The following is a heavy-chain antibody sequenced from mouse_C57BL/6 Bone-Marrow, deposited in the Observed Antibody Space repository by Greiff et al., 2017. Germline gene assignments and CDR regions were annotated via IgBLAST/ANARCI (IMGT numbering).Heavy chain of an antibody. J-gene: IGHJ4*01. D-gene: IGHD2-13*01. V-gene: IGHV14-4*01. Sequence: VQLQQSGAELVRPGASVKLSCTASGFNIKDDYMHWVKQRPEQGLEWIGWIDTENGDTEYASKFQGKATITADTSSNTAYLQLSSLTSEDTAVYYCTLVTPDYWGQGTSVTVSS. CDR2: IDTENGDT. CDR3: TLVTPDY. CDR1: GFNIKDDY.